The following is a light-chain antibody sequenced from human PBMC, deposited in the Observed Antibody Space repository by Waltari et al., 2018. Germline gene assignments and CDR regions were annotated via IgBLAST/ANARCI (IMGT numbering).Light chain of an antibody. CDR2: STS. V-gene: IGKV3-20*01. CDR3: QQYNNAPYT. J-gene: IGKJ2*01. Sequence: EIVLTQSPGTLSLSLGDRATLSCRATQSVSRSFFEWDQQKPGQALTLLIYSTSKRASGIPDRFSGSGSGTDFTLTSSRLEPEDFAVYYCQQYNNAPYTFGQGTKLEIK. CDR1: QSVSRSF.